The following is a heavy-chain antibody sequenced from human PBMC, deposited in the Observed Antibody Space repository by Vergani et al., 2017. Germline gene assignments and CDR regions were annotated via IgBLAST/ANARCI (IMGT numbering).Heavy chain of an antibody. CDR1: GYTFTSYY. J-gene: IGHJ6*03. CDR3: ASIAALPYYYYYMDV. Sequence: QVQLVQSGAEVKKPGASVKVSCKASGYTFTSYYMHWVRQAPGQGLEWMGIINPSGGSTSYAQKFQGRVTMTRDTSTSTAYMELSSLRSEDTAVYYCASIAALPYYYYYMDVWGKGTTVTVSS. CDR2: INPSGGST. D-gene: IGHD6-13*01. V-gene: IGHV1-46*01.